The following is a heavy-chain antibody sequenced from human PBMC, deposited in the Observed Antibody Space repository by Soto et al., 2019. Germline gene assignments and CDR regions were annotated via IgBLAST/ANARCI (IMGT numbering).Heavy chain of an antibody. CDR1: GFTFDDNS. D-gene: IGHD1-1*01. J-gene: IGHJ3*02. CDR3: ARPHIKSAWNDGFDI. CDR2: ISYDGGTT. V-gene: IGHV3-30-3*01. Sequence: LSLSCAASGFTFDDNSMHWVRQAPGKGLEWVALISYDGGTTYYGDSVKGRFTISRDDSKNTLFLQMNSLRSEDTAVYYCARPHIKSAWNDGFDIWGQGTMVTVSS.